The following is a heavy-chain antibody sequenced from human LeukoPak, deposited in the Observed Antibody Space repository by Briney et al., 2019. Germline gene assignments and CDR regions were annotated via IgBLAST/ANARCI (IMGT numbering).Heavy chain of an antibody. CDR1: GFTFSSYA. CDR2: ISGSGGST. CDR3: AKDLRSYNWNDVPY. Sequence: GGSLRLSCAASGFTFSSYAMSWVRQAPGKGLEWVSAISGSGGSTYYADSVKGRFTISRDISKNTLYLQMNSLRAEDTAVYYCAKDLRSYNWNDVPYWGQGTLVTVSS. D-gene: IGHD1-20*01. J-gene: IGHJ4*02. V-gene: IGHV3-23*01.